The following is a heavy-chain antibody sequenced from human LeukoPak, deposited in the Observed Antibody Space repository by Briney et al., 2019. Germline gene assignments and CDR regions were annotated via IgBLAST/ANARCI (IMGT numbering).Heavy chain of an antibody. V-gene: IGHV1-69*04. CDR2: IIPILGIA. CDR1: GGTFSSYT. J-gene: IGHJ4*02. CDR3: AREGHRYYDSSGYKW. D-gene: IGHD3-22*01. Sequence: SVKVSCKASGGTFSSYTISWVRQAPGQGLGWVGRIIPILGIANYAQKFQGRVTITADKSTSTAYMDLSSLRSEDTAVYYCAREGHRYYDSSGYKWGGQGTLVTVSS.